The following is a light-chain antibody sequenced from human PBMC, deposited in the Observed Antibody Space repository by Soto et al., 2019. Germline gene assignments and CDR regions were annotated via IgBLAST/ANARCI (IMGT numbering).Light chain of an antibody. CDR3: HQYGSAPAWT. V-gene: IGKV3-20*01. CDR1: QSISSSY. CDR2: DAS. J-gene: IGKJ1*01. Sequence: EIVLTQSPGTLSLFPGERATLSCRASQSISSSYLAWYQQKPGQAPRLLTHDASNRATGIPDRFSGAESGTAFTLTISRLEPEDFAVYYGHQYGSAPAWTCGRGTKVEIK.